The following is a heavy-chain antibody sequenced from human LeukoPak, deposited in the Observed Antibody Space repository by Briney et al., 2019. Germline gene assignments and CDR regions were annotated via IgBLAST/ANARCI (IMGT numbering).Heavy chain of an antibody. V-gene: IGHV3-21*01. D-gene: IGHD2-21*01. CDR2: ISGSAGQI. Sequence: PGGSLRLSCEASGFTLSPYFMNWVRQAPGQGLEWVSSISGSAGQINYADSVKGRFTVSRDNAKNSLYLQMNSLRAEDTAVYYCARDWAYTQLDIWGRGSLVTVSS. CDR1: GFTLSPYF. J-gene: IGHJ2*01. CDR3: ARDWAYTQLDI.